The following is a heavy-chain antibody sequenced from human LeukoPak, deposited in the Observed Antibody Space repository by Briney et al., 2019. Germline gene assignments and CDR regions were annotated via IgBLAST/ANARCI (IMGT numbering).Heavy chain of an antibody. CDR3: ARDRRGSGSPFDY. V-gene: IGHV3-30-3*01. Sequence: GGSLRLSCAASGFTFNSYVMSWVRQAPGKGLEWVAVISYDGSNKYYADSVKGRFTISRDNSKNTLYLQMNSLRAEDTAVYYCARDRRGSGSPFDYWGQGTLVTVSS. CDR1: GFTFNSYV. D-gene: IGHD1-26*01. J-gene: IGHJ4*02. CDR2: ISYDGSNK.